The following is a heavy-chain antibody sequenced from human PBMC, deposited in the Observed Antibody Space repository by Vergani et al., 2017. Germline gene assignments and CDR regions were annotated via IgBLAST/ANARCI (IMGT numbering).Heavy chain of an antibody. Sequence: QVQLQQWGAGLLKPSETLSLTCAVYGGSFSGYYWSWIRQPPGKGLEWIGEINHSGSTNYNPSLKSRVTISVDTSKNQFSLKLSSVTDADTAVYYCAIDSSSWKVYYYYGMDVWGQGTTVTVSS. J-gene: IGHJ6*02. CDR3: AIDSSSWKVYYYYGMDV. V-gene: IGHV4-34*01. CDR2: INHSGST. CDR1: GGSFSGYY. D-gene: IGHD6-13*01.